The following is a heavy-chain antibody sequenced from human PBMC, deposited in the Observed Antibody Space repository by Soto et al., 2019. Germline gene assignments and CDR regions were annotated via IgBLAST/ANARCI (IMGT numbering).Heavy chain of an antibody. CDR1: GFTFSSYS. CDR2: ISSSSSTI. D-gene: IGHD3-16*01. V-gene: IGHV3-48*01. CDR3: AKVLRGGAMPGPDY. Sequence: PGGSLRLSCAASGFTFSSYSMNWVRQAPGKGLEWVSYISSSSSTIYYADSVKGRFTISRDNSKNSLYLQMNSLRAEDTAVYYCAKVLRGGAMPGPDYWGQGTLVTVSS. J-gene: IGHJ4*02.